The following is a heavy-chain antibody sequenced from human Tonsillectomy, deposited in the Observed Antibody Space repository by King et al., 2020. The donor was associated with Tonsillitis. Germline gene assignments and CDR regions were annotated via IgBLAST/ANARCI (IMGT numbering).Heavy chain of an antibody. CDR1: GLTFSSYG. CDR3: AREGPHGTGNDY. Sequence: VQLVESGGGVVQPGRSLRLSCAASGLTFSSYGMHWVRQAPGKGLEWVAILWYDGSNKYYADSVKGRFTISRDNSKNTLYLQMNSLRAEDTAVYYCAREGPHGTGNDYWGQGTLVTVSS. CDR2: LWYDGSNK. V-gene: IGHV3-33*01. J-gene: IGHJ4*02. D-gene: IGHD1-1*01.